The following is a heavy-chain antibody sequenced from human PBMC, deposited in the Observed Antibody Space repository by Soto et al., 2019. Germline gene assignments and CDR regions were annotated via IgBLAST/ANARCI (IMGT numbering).Heavy chain of an antibody. Sequence: SETLSLTCTVSGGSISSSSYYWGWIRQPPGKGLEWIGSIYYSGSTYYNPSLKSRVTISVDTSKNQFSLKLSSVTAADTAVYYCARPFYSLHHPLIAPAAHPSDPVDKGTLVAASS. CDR3: ARPFYSLHHPLIAPAAHPSDP. CDR2: IYYSGST. V-gene: IGHV4-39*01. CDR1: GGSISSSSYY. D-gene: IGHD2-21*01. J-gene: IGHJ5*02.